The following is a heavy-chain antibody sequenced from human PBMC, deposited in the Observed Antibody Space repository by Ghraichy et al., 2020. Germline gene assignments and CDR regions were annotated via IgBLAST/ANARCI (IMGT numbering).Heavy chain of an antibody. D-gene: IGHD4-17*01. CDR3: ARDPYGDYKYGGTDY. V-gene: IGHV3-7*01. Sequence: GGSLRLSCAASGFNFARHWMSWVRQVPEKGLEWVANIKSDGSDSFYVDSVRGRFTISRDNAENSVSLEMTSLRAEDTAIYYCARDPYGDYKYGGTDYWGRGTLVSVSS. CDR1: GFNFARHW. CDR2: IKSDGSDS. J-gene: IGHJ4*02.